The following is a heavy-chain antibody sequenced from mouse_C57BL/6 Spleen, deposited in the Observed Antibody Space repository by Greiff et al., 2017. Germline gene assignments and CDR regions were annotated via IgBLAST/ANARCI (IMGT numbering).Heavy chain of an antibody. V-gene: IGHV1-72*01. CDR1: GYTFTSYW. CDR3: ARYGNLYYFDY. CDR2: IDTNSGGT. D-gene: IGHD2-1*01. Sequence: VQLQQPGAELVKPGASVKLSCKASGYTFTSYWMHWVKQRPGRGLEWIGRIDTNSGGTKYNEKFKSKATLTVDKPSSTAYMQLSSLTSEDSAVYYCARYGNLYYFDYWGQGTTLTVSS. J-gene: IGHJ2*01.